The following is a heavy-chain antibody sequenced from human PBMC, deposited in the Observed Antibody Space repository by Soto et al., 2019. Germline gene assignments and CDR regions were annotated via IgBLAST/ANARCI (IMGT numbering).Heavy chain of an antibody. CDR2: INHSGST. V-gene: IGHV4-34*01. J-gene: IGHJ5*02. Sequence: QVQLQQWGAGLLKPSETLSLTCAVYGGSFSGYYWSWIRQPPGKGLEWIGEINHSGSTNYNPSLKSRVTISVDTSKNQISLKLSSMTAADTAVYYCAAKYIWFGKLSRVWFDPWGQGTLVTVSS. CDR3: AAKYIWFGKLSRVWFDP. CDR1: GGSFSGYY. D-gene: IGHD3-10*01.